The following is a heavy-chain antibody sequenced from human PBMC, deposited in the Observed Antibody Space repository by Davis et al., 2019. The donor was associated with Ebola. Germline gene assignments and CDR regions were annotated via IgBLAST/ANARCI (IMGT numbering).Heavy chain of an antibody. CDR3: ARGWLRGGMDV. Sequence: PSETLSLTCAISGDSVSRGGCNCITQSPSRGLEWLGRTYYSSKWYNHYAVSVKSRITINPDTSKNQFSLQLNSVTPEDTALYYCARGWLRGGMDVWGEGTTVTV. CDR2: TYYSSKWYN. J-gene: IGHJ6*02. CDR1: GDSVSRGG. V-gene: IGHV6-1*01. D-gene: IGHD5-18*01.